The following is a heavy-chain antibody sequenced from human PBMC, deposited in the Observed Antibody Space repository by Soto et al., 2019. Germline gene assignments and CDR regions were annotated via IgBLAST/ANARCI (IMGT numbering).Heavy chain of an antibody. J-gene: IGHJ5*02. V-gene: IGHV1-69*12. CDR3: ARDGRITMVRGVIITNWFDP. CDR2: IIPIFGTA. D-gene: IGHD3-10*01. Sequence: QVQLVQSGAEVKKPGSSVKVSCKASGGTFSSYAISWVRQAPGQGLEWMGGIIPIFGTANYAQKFQGRVTITADESTSTAYMELSSLRSEDTAVYSCARDGRITMVRGVIITNWFDPWGQGTLVTVSS. CDR1: GGTFSSYA.